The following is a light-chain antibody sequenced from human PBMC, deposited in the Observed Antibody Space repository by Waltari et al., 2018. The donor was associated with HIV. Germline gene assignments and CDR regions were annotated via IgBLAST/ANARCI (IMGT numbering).Light chain of an antibody. CDR1: DIDLGNYNL. Sequence: QSALTQPASVSGNPGQSVTITCTGTDIDLGNYNLVSWFQQHPGKAPKLLIYDVPKRPSGVSSRFSGSKSGYFASLTISGLLTEDESSYYCLTYVSKTSTWQFGGGTYLTV. CDR2: DVP. J-gene: IGLJ3*02. V-gene: IGLV2-23*02. CDR3: LTYVSKTSTWQ.